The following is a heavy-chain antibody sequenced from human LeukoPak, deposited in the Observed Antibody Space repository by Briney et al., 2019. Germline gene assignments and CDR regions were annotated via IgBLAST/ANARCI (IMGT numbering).Heavy chain of an antibody. D-gene: IGHD6-13*01. CDR3: ARGPGTWYYY. J-gene: IGHJ4*02. Sequence: PSQTLSLTCAVSGGSISSGGYSWSWLRQPPGKGLEWIGYIYHSGSTYYNPSLKSRVTISVDRSKNQFSLKLSSVTAADTAVYYCARGPGTWYYYWGQGTLVTVSS. V-gene: IGHV4-30-2*01. CDR2: IYHSGST. CDR1: GGSISSGGYS.